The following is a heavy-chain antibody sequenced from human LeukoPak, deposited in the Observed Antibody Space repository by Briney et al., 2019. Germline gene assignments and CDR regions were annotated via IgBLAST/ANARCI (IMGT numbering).Heavy chain of an antibody. J-gene: IGHJ3*02. D-gene: IGHD2-15*01. CDR3: AVHYQPSPYCSGGSCYPDAFDI. V-gene: IGHV5-51*01. CDR1: GYSFTSYW. CDR2: IYPGDSDT. Sequence: GESLQISCKASGYSFTSYWIGWVRQMPGKGLEWMGIIYPGDSDTRYSPSFQGQVTISADKSISTAYLQWSSLKASDTAMYYCAVHYQPSPYCSGGSCYPDAFDIWGQGTMVTVSS.